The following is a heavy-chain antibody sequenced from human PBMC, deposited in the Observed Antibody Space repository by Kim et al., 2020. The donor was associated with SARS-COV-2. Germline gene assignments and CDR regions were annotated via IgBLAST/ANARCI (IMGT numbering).Heavy chain of an antibody. J-gene: IGHJ4*02. Sequence: YYADSVKGRFTISRDNAKNSLYLQMNSLRAEDTAVYYCARVLDYGYGSDYWGQGTLVTVSS. D-gene: IGHD5-18*01. CDR3: ARVLDYGYGSDY. V-gene: IGHV3-21*01.